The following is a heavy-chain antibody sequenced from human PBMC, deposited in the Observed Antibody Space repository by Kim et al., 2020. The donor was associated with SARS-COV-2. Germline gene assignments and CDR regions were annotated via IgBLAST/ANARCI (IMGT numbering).Heavy chain of an antibody. Sequence: NTKYSQKFQGRVTITRDPSASTAYMELSSLRSEDTAVYYCARGRGRSVDYWGQGTLVTVSS. D-gene: IGHD1-26*01. J-gene: IGHJ4*02. CDR2: NT. V-gene: IGHV1-3*01. CDR3: ARGRGRSVDY.